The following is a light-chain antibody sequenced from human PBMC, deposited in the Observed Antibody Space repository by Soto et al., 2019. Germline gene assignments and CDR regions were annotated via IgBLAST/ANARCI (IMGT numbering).Light chain of an antibody. CDR1: SSYVGSYNY. CDR2: EVS. V-gene: IGLV2-8*01. CDR3: TSHAGSNNYV. J-gene: IGLJ1*01. Sequence: QAVLTQPPSASGAPGQSVPIPCTGTSSYVGSYNYVSWYQQHPGKAPKLIISEVSKRPSGVPDRFSGSKSGNTASLTVSGLQAEDEADYYCTSHAGSNNYVFGTGTKVTVL.